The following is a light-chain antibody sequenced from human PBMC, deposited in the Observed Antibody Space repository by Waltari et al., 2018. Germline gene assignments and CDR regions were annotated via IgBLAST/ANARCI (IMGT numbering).Light chain of an antibody. CDR2: QDV. V-gene: IGLV3-1*01. J-gene: IGLJ2*01. CDR1: KLRDKY. CDR3: QAWDGNTVI. Sequence: SYVLNQPPSVSVSPGQTASITSPAEKLRDKYASWYQPKAGQPPVLIIYQDVERPSSIPDRFSASNSGTTATLTISGTQALDEADYYCQAWDGNTVIFGGGTRLTVL.